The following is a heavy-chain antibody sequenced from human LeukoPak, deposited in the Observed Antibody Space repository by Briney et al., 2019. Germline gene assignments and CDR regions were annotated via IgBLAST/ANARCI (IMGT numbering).Heavy chain of an antibody. D-gene: IGHD6-6*01. Sequence: GGSLRLSCAASGFTFSSYEMNWVRQAPGKGLEWVSYISSSGSTIYYADSVKGRLTISRDNAKNSLYLQMNSLRAEDTAVYYCARDRLEEIAALTRWAFDIWGQGTMVTVSS. J-gene: IGHJ3*02. CDR1: GFTFSSYE. V-gene: IGHV3-48*03. CDR2: ISSSGSTI. CDR3: ARDRLEEIAALTRWAFDI.